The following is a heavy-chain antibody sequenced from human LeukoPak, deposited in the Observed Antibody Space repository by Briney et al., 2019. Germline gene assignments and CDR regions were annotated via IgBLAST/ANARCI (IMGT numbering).Heavy chain of an antibody. Sequence: GGSLRLSCAASGLTFSSYAMSWVRQAPGKGLEWVSAISGSGGSTYYADSVKGRFTISRDNSKNTLYLQMNSLRAEDTAVYYCAKDYDFWSGYPFDYWGQGALVTVSS. J-gene: IGHJ4*02. V-gene: IGHV3-23*01. CDR2: ISGSGGST. CDR1: GLTFSSYA. CDR3: AKDYDFWSGYPFDY. D-gene: IGHD3-3*01.